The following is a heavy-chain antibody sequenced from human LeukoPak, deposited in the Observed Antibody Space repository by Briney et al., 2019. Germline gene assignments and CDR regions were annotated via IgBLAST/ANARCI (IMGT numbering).Heavy chain of an antibody. Sequence: SETLSLTCTVSGGSIRSSYYYWSWIRQPPGKGLEWIGYIYYSGSTNYNPSLKSRVTISVDTSKNQFSLKLSSVTAADTAVYYCAREHYYGSGSYSPYYYYGMDVWGQGTTVTVSS. CDR3: AREHYYGSGSYSPYYYYGMDV. CDR1: GGSIRSSYYY. V-gene: IGHV4-61*01. D-gene: IGHD3-10*01. J-gene: IGHJ6*02. CDR2: IYYSGST.